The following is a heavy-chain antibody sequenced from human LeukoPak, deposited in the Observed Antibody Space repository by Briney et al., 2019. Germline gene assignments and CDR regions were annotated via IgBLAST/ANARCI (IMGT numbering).Heavy chain of an antibody. CDR1: GYTFTGYH. V-gene: IGHV1-2*04. Sequence: EASVKVSCKASGYTFTGYHIHWVRQAPGQGLEWMGWINPNSGDTNYAQKFQGWVTMTRDTSISTAYMELSRLRSDDTAVYYCARAAAGLDYWGQGTLVTASS. CDR2: INPNSGDT. J-gene: IGHJ4*02. CDR3: ARAAAGLDY. D-gene: IGHD6-13*01.